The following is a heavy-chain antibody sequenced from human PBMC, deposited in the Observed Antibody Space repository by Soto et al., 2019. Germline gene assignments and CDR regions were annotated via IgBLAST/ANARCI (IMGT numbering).Heavy chain of an antibody. CDR3: VRQYFDFWTDFPDIDY. D-gene: IGHD3-3*01. CDR2: ISANSGRA. Sequence: QVQLVQSGTEVKTPGASVKVSCKTSGYTFSKYDITWVRQAPGQGLEWMGLISANSGRANYAQKLQGRVTMTTDTSTSTAYMELGSLRSDDTAVYYCVRQYFDFWTDFPDIDYWGQGTLVTVSS. CDR1: GYTFSKYD. J-gene: IGHJ4*02. V-gene: IGHV1-18*01.